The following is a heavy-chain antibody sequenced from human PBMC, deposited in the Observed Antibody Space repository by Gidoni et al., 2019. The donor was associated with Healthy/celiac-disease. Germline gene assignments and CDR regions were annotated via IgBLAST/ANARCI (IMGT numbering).Heavy chain of an antibody. J-gene: IGHJ6*02. CDR1: GFTLSNAW. D-gene: IGHD4-17*01. CDR2: IKSKTDGGTT. CDR3: TTGTVTNYYYGMDV. V-gene: IGHV3-15*01. Sequence: EVQLVESGGGLVKPGGSLRLSCAASGFTLSNAWMSWVRQAPGKGLEWVGRIKSKTDGGTTDYAAPVKGRFTISRDDSKNTLYLQMNSLKTEDTAVYYCTTGTVTNYYYGMDVWGQGTTVTVSS.